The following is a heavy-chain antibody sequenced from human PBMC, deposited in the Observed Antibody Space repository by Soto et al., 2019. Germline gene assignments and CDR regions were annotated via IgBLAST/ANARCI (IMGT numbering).Heavy chain of an antibody. CDR1: GYTFTSYD. CDR2: MNPNSGNT. D-gene: IGHD5-12*01. Sequence: QVQLVQSGAEVKKPGASVKVSCKASGYTFTSYDINWVRQATGQGLEWMGWMNPNSGNTGYAQKFQGRVTMSRNSSISKAYMELSSLRSEDTAVYYCARGPEDGSNSDYYGMDVWGQGTTVTVSS. J-gene: IGHJ6*02. V-gene: IGHV1-8*01. CDR3: ARGPEDGSNSDYYGMDV.